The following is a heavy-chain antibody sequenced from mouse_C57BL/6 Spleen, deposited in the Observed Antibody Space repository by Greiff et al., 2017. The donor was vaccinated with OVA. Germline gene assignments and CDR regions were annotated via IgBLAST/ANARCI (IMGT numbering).Heavy chain of an antibody. J-gene: IGHJ3*01. CDR3: ARGGGGPFAY. CDR2: INPNNGGT. Sequence: VQLQQSGPELVKPGASVKISCKASGYTFTDYYMNWVKQSHGKSLKWIGDINPNNGGTSYNQKFKGKATLTVDKSSSTAYMELRSLTSEDSAVYYCARGGGGPFAYWGQGTLVTVSA. CDR1: GYTFTDYY. V-gene: IGHV1-26*01. D-gene: IGHD1-1*02.